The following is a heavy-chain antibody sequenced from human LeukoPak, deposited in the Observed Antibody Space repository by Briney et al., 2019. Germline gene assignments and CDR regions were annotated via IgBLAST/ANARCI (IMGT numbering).Heavy chain of an antibody. D-gene: IGHD6-13*01. CDR1: GFTFSSYD. CDR2: IGTAGNT. Sequence: PGGSLRLSCAASGFTFSSYDMHWVRQATGKGLEWVSAIGTAGNTDYPGSVKGRFTISRENAKNFLYLQLNSLRAGDTAVYYCARGTAAGYGMDVWGQGTTVTVSS. J-gene: IGHJ6*02. CDR3: ARGTAAGYGMDV. V-gene: IGHV3-13*01.